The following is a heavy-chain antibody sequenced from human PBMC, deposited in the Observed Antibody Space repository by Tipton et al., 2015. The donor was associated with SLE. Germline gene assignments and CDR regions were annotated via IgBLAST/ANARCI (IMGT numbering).Heavy chain of an antibody. J-gene: IGHJ4*02. CDR1: GGSISSYY. D-gene: IGHD5-18*01. V-gene: IGHV4-59*08. CDR3: AKLQLWYFDS. CDR2: MYYSGST. Sequence: GLVKPSETLSLTCTVSGGSISSYYWSWIRQPPGKGLEWIGYMYYSGSTNYNPSLKSRVTISVDTSKTQFSLKLSSGTAADTAVYYCAKLQLWYFDSWGQGTLVTVSS.